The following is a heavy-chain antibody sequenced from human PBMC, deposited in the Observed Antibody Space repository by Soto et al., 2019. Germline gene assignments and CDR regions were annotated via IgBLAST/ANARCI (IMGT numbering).Heavy chain of an antibody. D-gene: IGHD3-9*01. CDR3: ARDWGRGQFLTNKDY. CDR2: ISYNGDT. J-gene: IGHJ4*02. V-gene: IGHV1-18*01. Sequence: QIQLVQSGAEVKKPGASVKVSCKASGYTFTSYGISWVRQAPGQGLEWMGWISYNGDTNYAQKLQGRITMTTDTSTSTAYMEVRSLRSDDTAVYYCARDWGRGQFLTNKDYWGQGTLVTVSS. CDR1: GYTFTSYG.